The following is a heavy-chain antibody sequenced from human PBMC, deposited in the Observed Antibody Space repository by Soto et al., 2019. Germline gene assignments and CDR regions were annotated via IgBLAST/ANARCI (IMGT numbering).Heavy chain of an antibody. CDR2: IWYDGSDK. D-gene: IGHD3-16*02. Sequence: QVQLVESGGGVVQPGRSLRVSCAASGFTFSSYGMHWVRQAPGKGLEWVAVIWYDGSDKYYADSVKGRFTISRDNSKNTLYLPMNSLRVEDTAVYYCARDVSTTRYVPNWFDPWGQGTLVTVSS. V-gene: IGHV3-33*01. J-gene: IGHJ5*02. CDR1: GFTFSSYG. CDR3: ARDVSTTRYVPNWFDP.